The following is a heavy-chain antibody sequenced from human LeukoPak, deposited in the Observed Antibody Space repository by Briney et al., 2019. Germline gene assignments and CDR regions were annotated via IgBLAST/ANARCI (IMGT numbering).Heavy chain of an antibody. CDR2: ISSSSSTI. D-gene: IGHD6-13*01. CDR1: GFTFSSYS. CDR3: ARDDWSSWYGNFDY. V-gene: IGHV3-48*04. J-gene: IGHJ4*02. Sequence: GGSLRLSCAASGFTFSSYSMNWVRQAPGKGLEWVSYISSSSSTIYYADSVKGRFTISRDNAKNSLYLQMNSLRAEDTAVYYCARDDWSSWYGNFDYWGQGTLVTVSS.